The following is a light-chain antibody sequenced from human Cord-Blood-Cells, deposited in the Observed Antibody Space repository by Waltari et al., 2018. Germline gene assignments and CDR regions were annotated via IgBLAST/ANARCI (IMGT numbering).Light chain of an antibody. Sequence: QSALTQPASVSGSPGQSITIPCTGTSSDVGCYNYVSWYQQHPGKAPKLMSYDVSKRPSGVSNRFSGSKSGNTASLTISGLQAEDEADYYCSSYTSSSTWVFGGGTKLTVL. CDR2: DVS. V-gene: IGLV2-14*01. CDR3: SSYTSSSTWV. J-gene: IGLJ3*02. CDR1: SSDVGCYNY.